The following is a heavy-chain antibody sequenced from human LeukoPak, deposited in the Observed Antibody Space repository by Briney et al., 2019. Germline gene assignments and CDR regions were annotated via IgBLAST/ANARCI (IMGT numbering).Heavy chain of an antibody. CDR1: GYSITSGFS. CDR2: ISHSGST. V-gene: IGHV4-38-2*02. Sequence: PSETLSLTCAVFGYSITSGFSWGWIRQPPGKGLEWIGTISHSGSTDYKSTLESRLTISMDTSKNQFSLRLTSVTAADTAVYYCAREGAVPGIDPWDQGTLVTVSS. CDR3: AREGAVPGIDP. D-gene: IGHD3-16*01. J-gene: IGHJ5*02.